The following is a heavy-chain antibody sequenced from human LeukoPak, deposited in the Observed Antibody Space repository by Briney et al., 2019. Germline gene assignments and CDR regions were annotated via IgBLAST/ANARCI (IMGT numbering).Heavy chain of an antibody. J-gene: IGHJ6*02. Sequence: SETLSLTCTVSGGSISSYYWSWIRQPPGKGLEWIGYIYYSGSTNYDPSLKSRVTISVDTSKNQFSLKLSSVTAADTAVYYCARDRGYGMDVWGQGTTVTVSS. CDR1: GGSISSYY. CDR3: ARDRGYGMDV. V-gene: IGHV4-59*01. CDR2: IYYSGST.